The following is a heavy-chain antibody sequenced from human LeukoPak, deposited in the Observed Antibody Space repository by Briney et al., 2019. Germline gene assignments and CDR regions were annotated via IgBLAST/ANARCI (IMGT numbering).Heavy chain of an antibody. CDR2: IYHSGST. V-gene: IGHV4-4*02. CDR1: GGSISSSNW. Sequence: SGTLSLTCAVSGGSISSSNWWSWVRQPPGKGLEWIGEIYHSGSTNYNPSLKSRVTISVDKSKNQFSLKLSSVTAADTAVYYCARVGITMVRGVNYYYYYGMDVWGKGTTVTVSS. CDR3: ARVGITMVRGVNYYYYYGMDV. J-gene: IGHJ6*04. D-gene: IGHD3-10*01.